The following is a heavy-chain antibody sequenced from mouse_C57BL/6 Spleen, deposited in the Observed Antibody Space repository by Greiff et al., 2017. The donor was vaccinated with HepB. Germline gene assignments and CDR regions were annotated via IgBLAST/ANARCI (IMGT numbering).Heavy chain of an antibody. CDR3: ARDHDGYYQGYFDV. V-gene: IGHV3-6*01. Sequence: EVKLQESGPGLVKPSQSLSLTCSVTGYSITSGYYWNWIRQFPENKLEWMGYIGYDGSNNYNTSFKNRISITRDTSKNQFFLKLNSVTTEDTATYYCARDHDGYYQGYFDVWGTGTTVTVSS. D-gene: IGHD2-3*01. CDR2: IGYDGSN. J-gene: IGHJ1*03. CDR1: GYSITSGYY.